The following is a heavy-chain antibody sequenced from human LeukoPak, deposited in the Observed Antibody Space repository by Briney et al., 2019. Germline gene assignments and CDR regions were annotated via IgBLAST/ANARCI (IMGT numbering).Heavy chain of an antibody. Sequence: ASVKVSCKASGYTFTSYGISWVRQAPGQGLEWMGWISAYNGNTNYAQKLQGRVTMTTDTSTSTAYMELRSLRSDDTAVYYCARGKYSLYYYYYMDAWGKGTTVTVSS. CDR3: ARGKYSLYYYYYMDA. J-gene: IGHJ6*03. CDR1: GYTFTSYG. V-gene: IGHV1-18*01. D-gene: IGHD6-6*01. CDR2: ISAYNGNT.